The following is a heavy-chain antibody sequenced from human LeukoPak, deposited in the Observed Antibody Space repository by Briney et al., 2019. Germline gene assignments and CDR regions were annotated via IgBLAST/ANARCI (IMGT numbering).Heavy chain of an antibody. V-gene: IGHV3-21*01. CDR1: GSTFSSYS. CDR3: AREGLSGLAVAGLDY. D-gene: IGHD6-19*01. Sequence: PGGSLRLSCAASGSTFSSYSMNWVRQAPGKGLEWVSSISSSSSYIYYADSVKGRFTISRDNAKNSLYLQMNSLRAEDTAVYYCAREGLSGLAVAGLDYWGQGTLVTVSS. J-gene: IGHJ4*02. CDR2: ISSSSSYI.